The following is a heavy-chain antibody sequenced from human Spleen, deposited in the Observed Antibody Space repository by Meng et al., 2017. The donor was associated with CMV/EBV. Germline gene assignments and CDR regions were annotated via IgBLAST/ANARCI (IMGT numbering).Heavy chain of an antibody. CDR1: GGSISVYF. V-gene: IGHV4-59*01. D-gene: IGHD3-3*01. Sequence: SETLSLTCTVSGGSISVYFWSWIRQPPGKGLEWIGHISYSGSTTYNPSLKSRVTISADPSKNQFSLKLSSVTAADTALYYCARLPFTDFWSDSPHKWFDPWGQGTPVTVSS. J-gene: IGHJ5*02. CDR3: ARLPFTDFWSDSPHKWFDP. CDR2: ISYSGST.